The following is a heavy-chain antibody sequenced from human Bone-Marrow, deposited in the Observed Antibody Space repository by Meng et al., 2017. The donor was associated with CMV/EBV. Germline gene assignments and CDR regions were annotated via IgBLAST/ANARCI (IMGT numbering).Heavy chain of an antibody. CDR2: IIPILGIA. J-gene: IGHJ6*02. D-gene: IGHD2-2*01. Sequence: SVKVSCKASGGTFSSYAISWVRQAPGQGLEWMGGIIPILGIANYAQKFQGRVTITADKSTSTAYMELSSLRSEDTAVYYCARQQGDCSSTSCYLYYYYGMDVWGQVTTVTVSS. V-gene: IGHV1-69*10. CDR1: GGTFSSYA. CDR3: ARQQGDCSSTSCYLYYYYGMDV.